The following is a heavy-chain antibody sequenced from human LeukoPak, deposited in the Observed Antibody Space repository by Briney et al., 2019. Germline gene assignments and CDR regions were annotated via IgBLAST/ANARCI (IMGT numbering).Heavy chain of an antibody. CDR1: GGSISSDY. J-gene: IGHJ5*02. D-gene: IGHD3-22*01. V-gene: IGHV4-59*12. CDR2: IYYRGGT. CDR3: ARDSGYYDSSGYYST. Sequence: SETLSLTCTVSGGSISSDYWSWIRQPPGKGLEWIGYIYYRGGTNYNPSLKSRVTISVDTSKNQFSLKLSSVTAADTAVYYCARDSGYYDSSGYYSTWGQGTLVTVSS.